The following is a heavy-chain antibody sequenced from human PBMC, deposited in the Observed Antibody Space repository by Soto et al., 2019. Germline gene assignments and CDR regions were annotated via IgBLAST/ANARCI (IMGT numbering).Heavy chain of an antibody. Sequence: VKVSWKASGYSFTSYARHWLRHAPGQGLEWMGWINAGNGNTKYSQKFQGRVTITRDTSASTAYMELSSLRSEDTAVYYRARDYDFWSGYYTEDYYYYGMDVWGQGTTVTVSS. D-gene: IGHD3-3*01. V-gene: IGHV1-3*01. J-gene: IGHJ6*02. CDR1: GYSFTSYA. CDR2: INAGNGNT. CDR3: ARDYDFWSGYYTEDYYYYGMDV.